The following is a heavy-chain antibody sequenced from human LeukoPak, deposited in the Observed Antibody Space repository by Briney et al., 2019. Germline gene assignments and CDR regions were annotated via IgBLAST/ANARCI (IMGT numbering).Heavy chain of an antibody. CDR1: GGPFSGYY. V-gene: IGHV4-34*01. CDR2: INHSGST. J-gene: IGHJ5*02. Sequence: PSVTLSLTCAVYGGPFSGYYWSWIRQPPGKGLEWIGEINHSGSTNYNPSLKSRVTISLDTSQNQFSLKVTSVTAADTAIYYCAEHLSLNYASGTGWTWGQGTLVAVSS. CDR3: AEHLSLNYASGTGWT. D-gene: IGHD3-10*01.